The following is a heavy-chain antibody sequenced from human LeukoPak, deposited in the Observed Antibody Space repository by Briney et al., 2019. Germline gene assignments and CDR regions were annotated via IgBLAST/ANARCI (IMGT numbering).Heavy chain of an antibody. V-gene: IGHV3-49*04. Sequence: GGSLRLSCTATGFTFGDYAMTWGCQAPGKGLEWVGFIRGKAYGGTTEYAASVKGRFTISRDDSKSIAYQQMNSLKTEDTAVYYCTRSPNTGDAFDMWGQGTKVTVSP. J-gene: IGHJ3*02. CDR3: TRSPNTGDAFDM. CDR1: GFTFGDYA. D-gene: IGHD1/OR15-1a*01. CDR2: IRGKAYGGTT.